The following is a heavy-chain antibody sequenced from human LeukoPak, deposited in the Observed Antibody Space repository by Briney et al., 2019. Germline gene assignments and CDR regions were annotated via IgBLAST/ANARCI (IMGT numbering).Heavy chain of an antibody. CDR2: IRSSGEAI. Sequence: PGGSLRLSCAGSGFTFSGYAFNWVRQAPGKGLEWVSYIRSSGEAIYYADSVRGRFTISRDNAKNSLYLQMNSLRAEDMAVYYCTSLWGSSWSFDLWGQGTLVTVSS. CDR3: TSLWGSSWSFDL. V-gene: IGHV3-48*03. CDR1: GFTFSGYA. D-gene: IGHD6-13*01. J-gene: IGHJ4*02.